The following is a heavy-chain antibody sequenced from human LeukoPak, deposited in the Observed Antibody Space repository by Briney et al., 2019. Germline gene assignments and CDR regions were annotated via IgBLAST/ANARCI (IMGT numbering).Heavy chain of an antibody. J-gene: IGHJ5*02. CDR3: ARAHYYGSGRKTYDWFDP. CDR1: GGSISSYY. D-gene: IGHD3-10*01. Sequence: SETLSLTCTVSGGSISSYYWRWIRQPPGKGRAWIGYIYYSGSANYHPSHKSRVTISVNTSKNQFSLKLSSMTAADTAVYDCARAHYYGSGRKTYDWFDPWGQGTLVTVSS. CDR2: IYYSGSA. V-gene: IGHV4-59*01.